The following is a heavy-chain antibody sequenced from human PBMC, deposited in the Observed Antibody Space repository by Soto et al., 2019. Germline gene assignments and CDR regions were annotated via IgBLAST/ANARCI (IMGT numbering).Heavy chain of an antibody. CDR2: IYYSGST. CDR1: GGSINGGDYH. CDR3: ATDHSSPSGGMDV. Sequence: SETLSLTCTVSGGSINGGDYHWTWIRQTPGKGLEWIGAIYYSGSTYYNPSLKSRIRISVDTSKNQFSLKLSSVTAADTAVYYCATDHSSPSGGMDVWGQGTTVTVSS. J-gene: IGHJ6*02. V-gene: IGHV4-30-4*01. D-gene: IGHD5-18*01.